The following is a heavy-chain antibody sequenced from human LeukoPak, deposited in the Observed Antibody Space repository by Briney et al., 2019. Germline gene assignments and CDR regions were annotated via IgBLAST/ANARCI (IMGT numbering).Heavy chain of an antibody. Sequence: GGSPRLSCAASGFTFSSYAMSWVRQAPGKGLEWVSGISGSGGSTYYADSVKGRFTIFRDNSKNTLYLQMNSLRAEDTAVYHCANGWSPDYWGRGTLVTVSS. CDR2: ISGSGGST. CDR3: ANGWSPDY. J-gene: IGHJ4*02. D-gene: IGHD2-15*01. V-gene: IGHV3-23*01. CDR1: GFTFSSYA.